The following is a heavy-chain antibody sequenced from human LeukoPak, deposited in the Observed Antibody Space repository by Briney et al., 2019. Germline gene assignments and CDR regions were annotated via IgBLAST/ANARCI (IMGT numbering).Heavy chain of an antibody. CDR2: ISGSGGST. CDR1: GFTFSRYA. Sequence: GGSLRLSCAASGFTFSRYAMSWVRQAPGKGLEWVSAISGSGGSTYYADSVKGRFTISRDNSKNTLYLQMNSLRAEDTAVYYCAKDRVVYCSGGSCYTFDYWGQGTLVTVSS. J-gene: IGHJ4*02. CDR3: AKDRVVYCSGGSCYTFDY. V-gene: IGHV3-23*01. D-gene: IGHD2-15*01.